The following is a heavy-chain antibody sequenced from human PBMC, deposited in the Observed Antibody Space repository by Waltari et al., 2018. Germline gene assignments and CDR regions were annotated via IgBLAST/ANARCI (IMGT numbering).Heavy chain of an antibody. V-gene: IGHV2-70*15. CDR1: GFPLSTSCIC. J-gene: IGHJ4*02. Sequence: QVTLTDSGPALVKRTQTLTLTCTFSGFPLSTSCICVSWIRQPPGKALEWLARIDWDDDKYYSTSLKTRLTISKDTSKNQVVLTMTNMDPVDTATYYCARSLGYCTGGVPFDYWGQGTLVTVSS. D-gene: IGHD2-8*02. CDR3: ARSLGYCTGGVPFDY. CDR2: IDWDDDK.